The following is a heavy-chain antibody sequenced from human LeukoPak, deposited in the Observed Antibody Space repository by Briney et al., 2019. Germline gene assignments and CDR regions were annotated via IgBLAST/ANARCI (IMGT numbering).Heavy chain of an antibody. J-gene: IGHJ4*02. Sequence: GGSLRLSCAASGFTFSSYGMHWVRQAPGKGLKWVAVIWYDGSNKYYADSVKGRFTISRDNSKNTLYLQMNSLRAEDTAVYYCARGYGDYDGDYWGQGTLVTVSS. CDR3: ARGYGDYDGDY. V-gene: IGHV3-33*01. CDR1: GFTFSSYG. D-gene: IGHD4-17*01. CDR2: IWYDGSNK.